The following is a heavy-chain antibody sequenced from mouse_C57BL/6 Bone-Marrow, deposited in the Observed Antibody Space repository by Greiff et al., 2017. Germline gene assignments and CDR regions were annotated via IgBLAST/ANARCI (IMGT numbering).Heavy chain of an antibody. D-gene: IGHD1-1*01. CDR1: GFTFTDYY. V-gene: IGHV7-3*01. CDR3: ARYYYGSPYYYAMDY. J-gene: IGHJ4*01. Sequence: EVKLQESGGGLVQPGGSLSLSCAASGFTFTDYYMSWVRQPPGKALEWLGFIRNKANGYTTEYSASVKGRFTISRDNSQSILYLQMNALRAEDSATYSCARYYYGSPYYYAMDYWGQGTSVTVSS. CDR2: IRNKANGYTT.